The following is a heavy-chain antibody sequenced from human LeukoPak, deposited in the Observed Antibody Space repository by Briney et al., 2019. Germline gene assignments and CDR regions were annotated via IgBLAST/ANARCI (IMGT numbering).Heavy chain of an antibody. Sequence: ASVKVSCKASGGTFSSYAISWVRQAPGQGLEWMGGIIPIFGTANYAQKFQGRVTITPDESTSTAYMELSSLRSEDTAVYYCARSVEWGGRYPNYYYYMDVWGKGTTVTVSS. CDR3: ARSVEWGGRYPNYYYYMDV. CDR2: IIPIFGTA. CDR1: GGTFSSYA. V-gene: IGHV1-69*13. J-gene: IGHJ6*03. D-gene: IGHD1-26*01.